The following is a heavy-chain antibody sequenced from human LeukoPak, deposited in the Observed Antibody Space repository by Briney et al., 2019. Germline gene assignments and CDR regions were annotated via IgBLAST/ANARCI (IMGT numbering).Heavy chain of an antibody. CDR2: IYPGDSDT. Sequence: GGALEISWKGSGSFFTCYWIGGGRPLPGEGLGLVGIIYPGDSDTSYSPSFQGQVTISGDKSISTAYLQWSSLKASDTAMYYCARRWSLGGFDPWGQGPLVTVSS. V-gene: IGHV5-51*01. D-gene: IGHD3-10*01. CDR3: ARRWSLGGFDP. CDR1: GSFFTCYW. J-gene: IGHJ5*02.